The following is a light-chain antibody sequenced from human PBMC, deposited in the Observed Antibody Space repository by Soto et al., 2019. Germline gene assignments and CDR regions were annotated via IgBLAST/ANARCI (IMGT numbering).Light chain of an antibody. CDR1: SRDVGGYKY. Sequence: QSALTQPRSVSGSPGQSVTISCTGTSRDVGGYKYVSWYQQHPGKAPKVMIYDVSKRPSGVPDRFSGSKSGNTASLTISGLQAEDEADYYCCSYAGRYTYVFGTGTKLTVL. CDR3: CSYAGRYTYV. J-gene: IGLJ1*01. CDR2: DVS. V-gene: IGLV2-11*01.